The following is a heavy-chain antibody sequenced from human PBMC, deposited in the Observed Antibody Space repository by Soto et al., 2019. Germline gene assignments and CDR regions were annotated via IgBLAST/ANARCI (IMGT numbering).Heavy chain of an antibody. J-gene: IGHJ2*01. V-gene: IGHV1-69*06. Sequence: QVQLVQSGAEVKKPGSSVKVSCKASGGTFSSYAISWVRQAPGQGLEWMGGIIPIFATANYAQKFQGRVTITAVKSASPAYMEVSSLGSDDTAVYYCARGAYDGSGDYWLYWCFDLWGRGTLVTVSS. CDR1: GGTFSSYA. CDR2: IIPIFATA. D-gene: IGHD3-22*01. CDR3: ARGAYDGSGDYWLYWCFDL.